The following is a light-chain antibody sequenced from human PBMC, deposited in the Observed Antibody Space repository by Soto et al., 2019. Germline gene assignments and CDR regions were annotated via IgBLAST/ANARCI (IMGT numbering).Light chain of an antibody. J-gene: IGLJ1*01. CDR2: DVS. CDR3: CSYAGSYYYV. Sequence: QSVLPQPRSVSGSRGQSVTISCTGTSSDVGGYNYVSWYQQHPGKAPKLMIYDVSKRPSGVPDRFSGSKSGNTASLTISGLQAEDEADYYCCSYAGSYYYVFGTGTTVTV. V-gene: IGLV2-11*01. CDR1: SSDVGGYNY.